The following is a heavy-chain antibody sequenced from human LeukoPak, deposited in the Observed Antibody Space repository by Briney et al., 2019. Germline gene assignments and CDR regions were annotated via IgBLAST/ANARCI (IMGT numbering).Heavy chain of an antibody. Sequence: PGRSLRPSCTASGFTFGDYAMSWVRQAPGKGLEWVGFIRSKAYGGTTEYAASVKGRFTISRDDSKNIAYLQMNSLKAEDTAVYYCTRARVPGVVIPVDYWGQGTLVTVSS. V-gene: IGHV3-49*04. D-gene: IGHD3-3*01. CDR1: GFTFGDYA. CDR2: IRSKAYGGTT. J-gene: IGHJ4*02. CDR3: TRARVPGVVIPVDY.